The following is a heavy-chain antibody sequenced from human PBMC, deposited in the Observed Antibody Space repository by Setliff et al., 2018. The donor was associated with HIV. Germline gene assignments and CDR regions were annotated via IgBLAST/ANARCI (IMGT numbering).Heavy chain of an antibody. CDR3: ARGRDYHGSGSYWAKDV. D-gene: IGHD3-10*01. Sequence: SVKVSCKASGGTFSRDAISWVRQAPGQGLEWMGGIISMFGTANYAQKFQGRVTITADESTNTAYMELSSLRLDDTAIYYCARGRDYHGSGSYWAKDVWGQGTTVTVSS. CDR2: IISMFGTA. V-gene: IGHV1-69*13. CDR1: GGTFSRDA. J-gene: IGHJ6*02.